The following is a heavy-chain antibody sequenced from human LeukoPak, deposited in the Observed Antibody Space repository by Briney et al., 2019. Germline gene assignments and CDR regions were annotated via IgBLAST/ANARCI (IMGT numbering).Heavy chain of an antibody. CDR3: VRDRAVAGYVFGC. Sequence: PGGSLRLSCEASGFLFSRYSMNWVRQAPGKGLEGVACISGTSSTIYYAGSAKGRFTISRDNAKRSMYLQMNSLRAEDTALYYCVRDRAVAGYVFGCWGQGTLVTVCS. V-gene: IGHV3-48*04. D-gene: IGHD6-19*01. CDR1: GFLFSRYS. J-gene: IGHJ4*02. CDR2: ISGTSSTI.